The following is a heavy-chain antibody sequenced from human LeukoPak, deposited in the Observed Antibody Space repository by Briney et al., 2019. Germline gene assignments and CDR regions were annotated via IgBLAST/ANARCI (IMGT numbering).Heavy chain of an antibody. V-gene: IGHV4-34*01. CDR2: INHSGST. CDR1: GGSFSGYY. D-gene: IGHD3-3*01. Sequence: SETLSLTCAVYGGSFSGYYWSWIRQPPGKGLGWIGEINHSGSTNYNPSLKSRVTISVDTSKNQFSLKLSSVTAADTAVYYCARVRFLEWFDYWGQGTLVTVSS. J-gene: IGHJ4*02. CDR3: ARVRFLEWFDY.